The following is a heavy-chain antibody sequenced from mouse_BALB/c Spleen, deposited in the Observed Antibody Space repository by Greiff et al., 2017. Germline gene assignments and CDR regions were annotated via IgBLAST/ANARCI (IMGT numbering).Heavy chain of an antibody. V-gene: IGHV14-3*02. J-gene: IGHJ2*01. CDR2: IDPANGNT. Sequence: VQLQQSGAELVKPGASVKLSCTASGFNIKDTYMHWVKQRPEQGLEWIGRIDPANGNTKYDPKFQGKATITADTSSNTAYLQLSSLTSEDTAVYYCARTAYYRYDAFDYWGQGTTLTVSS. D-gene: IGHD2-14*01. CDR1: GFNIKDTY. CDR3: ARTAYYRYDAFDY.